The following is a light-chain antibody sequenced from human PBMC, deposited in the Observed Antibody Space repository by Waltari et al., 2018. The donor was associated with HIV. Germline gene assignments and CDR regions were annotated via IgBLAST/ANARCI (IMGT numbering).Light chain of an antibody. CDR1: PSVLYSSNNKNY. CDR2: CAY. V-gene: IGKV4-1*01. J-gene: IGKJ4*01. CDR3: QQYYTTPLT. Sequence: LVMPHSPDSLALSRGAWATSNCQCSPSVLYSSNNKNYLAWYQQKPGQPPKLLIYCAYDRESGVPGRFSGSGSGTDFTLTISSLQAEDVAVYYCQQYYTTPLTFGGVTKVEIK.